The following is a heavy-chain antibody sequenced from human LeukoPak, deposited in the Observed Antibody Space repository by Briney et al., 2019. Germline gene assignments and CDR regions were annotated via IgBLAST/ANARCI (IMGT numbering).Heavy chain of an antibody. CDR1: GFTFSSYA. J-gene: IGHJ6*02. CDR3: AKALYPNYDFWSGYWGYGMDV. V-gene: IGHV3-23*01. D-gene: IGHD3-3*01. CDR2: ISGSGGST. Sequence: GGSLRLSCAASGFTFSSYAMSRVRQAPGKGLEWVSAISGSGGSTYYADSVKGRFTISRDNSKNTLYLQMNSLRAEDTAVYYCAKALYPNYDFWSGYWGYGMDVWGQGTTVTVSS.